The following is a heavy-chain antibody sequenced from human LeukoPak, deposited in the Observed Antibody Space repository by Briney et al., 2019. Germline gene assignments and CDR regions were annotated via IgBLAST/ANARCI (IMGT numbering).Heavy chain of an antibody. CDR1: GFTFDDYA. V-gene: IGHV3-9*03. D-gene: IGHD5-12*01. CDR3: AKDFSGYDFGGAFDI. Sequence: PGGSLRLSCAASGFTFDDYAMHWVRQAPGKGLEWVSGISWNSGSIGYADSVKGRFTISRDNAKNSLYLQMNSLRAEDMALYYCAKDFSGYDFGGAFDIWGQGTMVTVSS. J-gene: IGHJ3*02. CDR2: ISWNSGSI.